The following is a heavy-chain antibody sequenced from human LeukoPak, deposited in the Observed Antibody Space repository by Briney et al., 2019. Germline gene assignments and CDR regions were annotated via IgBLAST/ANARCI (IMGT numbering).Heavy chain of an antibody. CDR1: GGSIRSSSYY. CDR3: ARAQTGTTYYYYMDV. V-gene: IGHV4-39*01. D-gene: IGHD1-7*01. CDR2: IYYSGST. Sequence: PSETLSLTCTVSGGSIRSSSYYWGWIRQPPGKGLEWIGSIYYSGSTYYNPSLKSRVTISVDTSKNQFSLKLSSVTAADTAVYYCARAQTGTTYYYYMDVWGKGTTVTVSS. J-gene: IGHJ6*03.